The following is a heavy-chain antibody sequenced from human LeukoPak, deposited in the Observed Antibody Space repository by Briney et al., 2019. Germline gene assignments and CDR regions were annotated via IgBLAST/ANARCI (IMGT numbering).Heavy chain of an antibody. CDR1: GGSISSSSYY. V-gene: IGHV4-39*07. J-gene: IGHJ4*02. CDR2: IYYSGST. CDR3: ARGSIVGAAGFDY. D-gene: IGHD1-26*01. Sequence: SETLSLTCAVSGGSISSSSYYWGWIRQPPGKGLEWIGSIYYSGSTYYNPSLKSRVTISVDTSKNQFSLKLSSVTAADTAVYYCARGSIVGAAGFDYWGQGTLVTVSS.